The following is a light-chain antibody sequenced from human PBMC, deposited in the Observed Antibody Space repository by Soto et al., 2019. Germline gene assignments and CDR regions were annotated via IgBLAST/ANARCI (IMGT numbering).Light chain of an antibody. CDR3: QQYGSSGT. V-gene: IGKV3-20*01. Sequence: EIVLTQSPATLSLSPGGRSTLSCSASQSVSLSLAWYQQKPGQAPRLLIYGASNRATGIPDRFSGSGSGTDFTLTISRLEPEDFAVYYCQQYGSSGTFGQGTKVDIK. CDR1: QSVSLS. CDR2: GAS. J-gene: IGKJ1*01.